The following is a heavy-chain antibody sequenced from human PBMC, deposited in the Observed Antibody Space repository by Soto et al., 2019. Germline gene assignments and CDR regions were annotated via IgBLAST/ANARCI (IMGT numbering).Heavy chain of an antibody. Sequence: GGSLRLSCAASGCTFSSHWMHWVRQAPGKGLEWVSTISSSGGSTYYADSVKGRFTTSRDKSANTLYLQMNSLRAEDTAVYYCAKAQYSSSSGFDPWGQGTLVTVSS. CDR3: AKAQYSSSSGFDP. CDR2: ISSSGGST. CDR1: GCTFSSHW. J-gene: IGHJ5*02. V-gene: IGHV3-23*01. D-gene: IGHD6-6*01.